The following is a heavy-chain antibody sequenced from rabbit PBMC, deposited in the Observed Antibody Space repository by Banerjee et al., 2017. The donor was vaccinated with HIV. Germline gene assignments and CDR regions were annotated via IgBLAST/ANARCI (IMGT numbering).Heavy chain of an antibody. V-gene: IGHV1S7*01. Sequence: QLKETGGGLVQPGGSLTLSCKASGFDFSTYYMSWVRQAPGKGLEWIGIIYVGSGSTDYASWVNGRFTISSDNAQNTMDLQMNSLTAADTATYFCARDMFSGYGPFNLWGPGTLVTVS. J-gene: IGHJ4*01. CDR1: GFDFSTYY. CDR3: ARDMFSGYGPFNL. CDR2: IYVGSGST. D-gene: IGHD6-1*01.